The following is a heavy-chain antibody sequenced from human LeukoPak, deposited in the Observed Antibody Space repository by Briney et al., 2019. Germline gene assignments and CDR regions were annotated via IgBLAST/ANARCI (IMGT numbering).Heavy chain of an antibody. CDR3: ARDLTVAYYYDSSGPFDY. D-gene: IGHD3-22*01. CDR1: GFTFSSYA. J-gene: IGHJ4*02. V-gene: IGHV3-30-3*01. CDR2: ISYDGSNK. Sequence: GGSLRLSCAASGFTFSSYAMHWVRQAPGKGLEWVAVISYDGSNKYYADSVKGRFTISRDNSKNTLYLQMDSLRAEDTAVYYCARDLTVAYYYDSSGPFDYWGQGTLVTVSS.